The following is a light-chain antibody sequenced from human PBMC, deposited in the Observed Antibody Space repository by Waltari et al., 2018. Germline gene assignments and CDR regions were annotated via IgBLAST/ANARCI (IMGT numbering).Light chain of an antibody. CDR2: KDS. J-gene: IGLJ3*02. CDR3: QSADSSSMYWV. CDR1: ALPKQY. Sequence: SYELTQPPSVSVSPGQTARITCSGDALPKQYAYWYKQKPGQAPVLLIYKDSQRPSGIPGRFSASSSATTVTLTISGVQAEDEADYYCQSADSSSMYWVFGGGTKLTVL. V-gene: IGLV3-25*03.